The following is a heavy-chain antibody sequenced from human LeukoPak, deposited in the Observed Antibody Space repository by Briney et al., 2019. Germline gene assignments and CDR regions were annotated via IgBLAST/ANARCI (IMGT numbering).Heavy chain of an antibody. J-gene: IGHJ5*02. V-gene: IGHV4-34*01. CDR1: GGSFSGYY. CDR2: INHSGST. Sequence: PETLSLTCAVYGGSFSGYYWSWIRQPPGKGLEWIGEINHSGSTHYNPSLKSRVTISVDTSKNQFSLKLSSVTAADTAVYYCARGRYNWNPWGQGTLVTVSS. D-gene: IGHD1-20*01. CDR3: ARGRYNWNP.